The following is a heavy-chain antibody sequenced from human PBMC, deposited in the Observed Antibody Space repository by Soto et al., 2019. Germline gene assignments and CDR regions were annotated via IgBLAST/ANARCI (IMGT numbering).Heavy chain of an antibody. D-gene: IGHD6-13*01. J-gene: IGHJ4*02. CDR2: IYSGGST. CDR3: ARDSRTRIAAAGMWY. V-gene: IGHV3-66*01. CDR1: GFTVSSNY. Sequence: SLRLSCAASGFTVSSNYMSWVRQAPGKGLEWVSVIYSGGSTYYADSVKGRFTISRDNSKNTLYLQMNSLRAEDTAVYYCARDSRTRIAAAGMWYWGQGTLVTVSS.